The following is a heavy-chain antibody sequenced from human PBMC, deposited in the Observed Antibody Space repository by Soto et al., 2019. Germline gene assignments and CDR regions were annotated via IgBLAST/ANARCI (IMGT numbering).Heavy chain of an antibody. CDR3: ASPFHCSSTSCYTRFDY. Sequence: QVQLVQSGAEVKKPGSSVKVSCKASGGTFSSYTISWVRQAPGQGLEWMGRITPILGIANYAQKFQGRVTITADKSTSTADMELSSLRSEDTAVYYCASPFHCSSTSCYTRFDYWGQGTLVTVSS. CDR1: GGTFSSYT. J-gene: IGHJ4*02. CDR2: ITPILGIA. D-gene: IGHD2-2*02. V-gene: IGHV1-69*02.